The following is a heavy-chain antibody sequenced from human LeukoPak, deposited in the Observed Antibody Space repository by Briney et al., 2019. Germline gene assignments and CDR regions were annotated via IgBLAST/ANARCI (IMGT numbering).Heavy chain of an antibody. CDR3: ARARRPYLAVAGTMGYFDY. V-gene: IGHV1-18*01. CDR1: GYTFTSYL. CDR2: FNAYNGNT. Sequence: ASLKVCCKATGYTFTSYLISCMPQALGPGLLSLAWFNAYNGNTNYAQKLQGRVTMTRDTSTSTVYMELSSLRSEDTAVYYCARARRPYLAVAGTMGYFDYWGRGTLVTVSS. D-gene: IGHD6-19*01. J-gene: IGHJ4*02.